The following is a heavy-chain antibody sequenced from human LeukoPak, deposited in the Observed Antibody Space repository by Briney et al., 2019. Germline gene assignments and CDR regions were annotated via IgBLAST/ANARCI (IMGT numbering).Heavy chain of an antibody. Sequence: GASVKVSCKASGYTFTSYAMHWVRQAPGQRLEGMGWINAGNGNTKYSQEFQGRVTMTTDTSTSTAYMEVRRLRFDDTDLYYCARERGRLTMVRGGYDAFDIWGQGTMVTVSS. V-gene: IGHV1-3*01. J-gene: IGHJ3*02. CDR2: INAGNGNT. CDR1: GYTFTSYA. CDR3: ARERGRLTMVRGGYDAFDI. D-gene: IGHD3-10*01.